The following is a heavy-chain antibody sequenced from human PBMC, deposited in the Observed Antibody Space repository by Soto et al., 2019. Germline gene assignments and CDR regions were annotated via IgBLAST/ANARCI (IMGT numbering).Heavy chain of an antibody. J-gene: IGHJ6*03. D-gene: IGHD6-6*01. CDR3: ARDMESIEYSSSSITSYSYYYMDV. CDR1: GDSVASNSAA. Sequence: SQTLSLTCAISGDSVASNSAAWNWIRQSPSRGLEWLGRTYYRSKWYNDYAVSVKSRITINPDTSKNQFSLQLNSVTPEDTAVYYCARDMESIEYSSSSITSYSYYYMDVWRKGTPVTVS. V-gene: IGHV6-1*01. CDR2: TYYRSKWYN.